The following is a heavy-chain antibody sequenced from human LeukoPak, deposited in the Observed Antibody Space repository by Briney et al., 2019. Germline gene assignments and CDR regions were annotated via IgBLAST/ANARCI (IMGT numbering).Heavy chain of an antibody. Sequence: SETLSVTCAVYGGSFSGYYWSWIRQPPGKGLEWIGEINHSGSTNYNPSLKSRVTISVDTSKNQFSLKLSSVTAADTAVYYCASSGNWGQGTLVTVSS. D-gene: IGHD3-10*01. CDR1: GGSFSGYY. J-gene: IGHJ4*02. CDR2: INHSGST. CDR3: ASSGN. V-gene: IGHV4-34*01.